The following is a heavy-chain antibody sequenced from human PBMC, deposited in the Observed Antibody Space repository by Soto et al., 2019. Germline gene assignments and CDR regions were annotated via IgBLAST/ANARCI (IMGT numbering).Heavy chain of an antibody. Sequence: LRLSSTACGYTDSSNYMRWLRQAAGQGLERASVNNIGGSTYYADSVKGRFTISRDNSKNTLYLQMNSLRPDDKAMYYCARDVVSSTGYSWHSGTYFAYRGQGVLGTVS. CDR2: NNIGGST. CDR3: ARDVVSSTGYSWHSGTYFAY. D-gene: IGHD6-13*01. V-gene: IGHV3-53*05. J-gene: IGHJ4*02. CDR1: GYTDSSNY.